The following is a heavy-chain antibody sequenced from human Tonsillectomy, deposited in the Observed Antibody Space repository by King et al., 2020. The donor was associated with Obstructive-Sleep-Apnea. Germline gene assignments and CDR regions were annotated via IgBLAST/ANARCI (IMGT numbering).Heavy chain of an antibody. CDR1: GFTFSDYY. CDR3: ARDLDYYDSSGYYPDGWFDP. J-gene: IGHJ5*02. CDR2: ISGSSTYT. D-gene: IGHD3-22*01. V-gene: IGHV3-11*06. Sequence: QVQLVESGGGLVKPGGSLRLSCAASGFTFSDYYMSWIRQAPGKGLEWVSCISGSSTYTNYADSVKGRFTISRDNAKNSLYLQMNSLRAEDTGVYYCARDLDYYDSSGYYPDGWFDPWGQGTLVTVSS.